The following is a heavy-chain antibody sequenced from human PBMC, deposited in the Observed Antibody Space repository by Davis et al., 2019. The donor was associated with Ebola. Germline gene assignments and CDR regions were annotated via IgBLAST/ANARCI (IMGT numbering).Heavy chain of an antibody. J-gene: IGHJ4*02. V-gene: IGHV3-23*01. CDR1: GFTFSSYG. D-gene: IGHD3-22*01. Sequence: GSLRLSCAASGFTFSSYGMSWVRQAPGKGLEWVSAISGTRGSTHYADSVKGRFTISRDNSKNTLILQMNSLRAEDTAVYYCAGRYYYDNSAFYPFHYWGQGTLVTVSS. CDR2: ISGTRGST. CDR3: AGRYYYDNSAFYPFHY.